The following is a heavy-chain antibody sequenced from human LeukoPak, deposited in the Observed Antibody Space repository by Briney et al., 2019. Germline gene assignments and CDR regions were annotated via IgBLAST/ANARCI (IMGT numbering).Heavy chain of an antibody. CDR2: ITSTASTI. CDR3: ARKQHLDY. V-gene: IGHV3-48*01. CDR1: GFTFSGYS. Sequence: GGSLRLSCAASGFTFSGYSMTWVRQAPGKGLEWVSHITSTASTIYYADSVKGRFTISRDNARNSLCLQMNSLRAEDTAVYYCARKQHLDYWGQGTLVTVSS. J-gene: IGHJ4*02.